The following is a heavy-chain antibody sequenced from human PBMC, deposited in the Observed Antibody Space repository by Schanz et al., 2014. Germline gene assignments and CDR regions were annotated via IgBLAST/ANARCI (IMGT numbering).Heavy chain of an antibody. J-gene: IGHJ4*02. CDR2: INAGTGNT. CDR1: GYSFTPFP. D-gene: IGHD6-13*01. V-gene: IGHV1-3*01. CDR3: ARAGSSNWYFFDY. Sequence: QVQLVQSWAAAKGPGASVKVSCKASGYSFTPFPIHWVRQAPGQRLEWMGWINAGTGNTEYSQKFQGRVTITRDTLASTAYMEVSSLRSEDTAVYYCARAGSSNWYFFDYWGQGTLVTVSS.